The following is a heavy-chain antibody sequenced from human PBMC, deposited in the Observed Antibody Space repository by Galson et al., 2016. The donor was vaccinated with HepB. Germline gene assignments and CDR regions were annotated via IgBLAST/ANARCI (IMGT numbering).Heavy chain of an antibody. CDR3: AKVVGRFGTGGDAFDI. Sequence: SLRLSCAASGFTFSSYTMSWVRQAPGRGLVWVSLISGSGGSTHYADSVKGRFTISRDNSKNTLYLQMNSLRAEDTAVYYCAKVVGRFGTGGDAFDIWGQGTMVTVSS. D-gene: IGHD3-10*01. J-gene: IGHJ3*02. CDR1: GFTFSSYT. CDR2: ISGSGGST. V-gene: IGHV3-23*01.